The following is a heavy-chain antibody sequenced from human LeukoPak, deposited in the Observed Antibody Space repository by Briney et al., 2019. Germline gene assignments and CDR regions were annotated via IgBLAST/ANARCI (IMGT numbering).Heavy chain of an antibody. CDR2: IYSGGST. CDR1: GFTVSSNY. CDR3: ARASPHYFDY. Sequence: GGSLRLSCAASGFTVSSNYMSWVRQAPGKGLEWVSVIYSGGSTYYADSVKGRFTISRHNSKNTLYLQMNSLRAGDTAVYYCARASPHYFDYWGQGTLITVSS. J-gene: IGHJ4*02. V-gene: IGHV3-53*04.